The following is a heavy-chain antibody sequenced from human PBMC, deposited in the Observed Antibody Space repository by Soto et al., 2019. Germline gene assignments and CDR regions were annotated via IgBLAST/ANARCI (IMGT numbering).Heavy chain of an antibody. CDR3: ARAPGGPDGPGDS. CDR1: GYTFTSYA. D-gene: IGHD2-15*01. V-gene: IGHV1-3*01. CDR2: INAGNGNT. Sequence: QVQLVQSGAEVKKPGASVKVSCKASGYTFTSYAMHWVRQAPGQRLEWMGWINAGNGNTKYSQKFQGRVTITRDTSASTDCRQLRSLGSEDTAVYYCARAPGGPDGPGDSWGQGTLVTVSS. J-gene: IGHJ4*02.